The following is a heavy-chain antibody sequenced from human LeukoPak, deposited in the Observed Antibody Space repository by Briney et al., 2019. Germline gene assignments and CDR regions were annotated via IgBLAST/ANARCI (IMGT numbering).Heavy chain of an antibody. D-gene: IGHD3-22*01. J-gene: IGHJ4*02. V-gene: IGHV3-21*01. CDR2: ISSSSSYI. CDR3: ARGHPFYDSSGYSGLPHYFDY. Sequence: GGSLRLSCAASGFTFSSYSMNWVRQAPGKGLEWVSSISSSSSYIYYADSVKGRFTISRDNAKNSLYLQMNSLRAEDTAVYYCARGHPFYDSSGYSGLPHYFDYWGQGTLVTVSS. CDR1: GFTFSSYS.